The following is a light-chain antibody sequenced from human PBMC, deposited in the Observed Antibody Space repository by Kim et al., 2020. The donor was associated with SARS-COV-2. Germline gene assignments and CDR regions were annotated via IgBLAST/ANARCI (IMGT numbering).Light chain of an antibody. CDR2: AAS. Sequence: SASVGYGVTITCRASQSITKYVNWYQLKPGKAPKLLIYAASSLQSGVPSRFSGSGSGTDVTLTISSLQPEDFAIYYCQQGYSTPRTFGQGTKLEI. CDR3: QQGYSTPRT. V-gene: IGKV1-39*01. CDR1: QSITKY. J-gene: IGKJ2*01.